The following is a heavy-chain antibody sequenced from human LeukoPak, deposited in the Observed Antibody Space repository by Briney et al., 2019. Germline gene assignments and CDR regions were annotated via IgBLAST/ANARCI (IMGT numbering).Heavy chain of an antibody. Sequence: GGSLRLSCAMSGYTLTSTGMHWVRQAPGKGLEWVAFIHYDGRKILYADSVKGRFSISTDNSKNMVYLQMSSLRAEDTAVYYGAKVTMGDVWFDAWGQRTLVTVSS. V-gene: IGHV3-30*02. CDR3: AKVTMGDVWFDA. J-gene: IGHJ5*02. CDR2: IHYDGRKI. D-gene: IGHD3-16*01. CDR1: GYTLTSTG.